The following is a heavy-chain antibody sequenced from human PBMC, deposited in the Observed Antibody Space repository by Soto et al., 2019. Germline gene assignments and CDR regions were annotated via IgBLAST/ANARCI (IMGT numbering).Heavy chain of an antibody. CDR2: IGGSGGST. CDR1: GFSFSTYA. J-gene: IGHJ4*02. D-gene: IGHD2-2*01. V-gene: IGHV3-23*01. Sequence: GGSLRLSCAASGFSFSTYAMGWVRQAPGKGLEWVSVIGGSGGSTYYADSVKGRFTISRDNSNDTLYLQMNSLRAEDTAVYYCAKSHRYCSSTSCYFDYWGLGTLVTVSS. CDR3: AKSHRYCSSTSCYFDY.